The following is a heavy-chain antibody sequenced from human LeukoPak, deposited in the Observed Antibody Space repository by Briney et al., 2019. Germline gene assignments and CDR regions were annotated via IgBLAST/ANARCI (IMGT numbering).Heavy chain of an antibody. J-gene: IGHJ4*02. CDR1: GGSISSYY. CDR2: IYTSGST. CDR3: ARDFHFWSGYYGGPFDY. Sequence: SETLSLTCTASGGSISSYYWSWIRQPAGKGLEWIGRIYTSGSTNYNPSLKSRVTMSVDTSKNQFSLKLSSVTAADTAVYYCARDFHFWSGYYGGPFDYWGQGTLVTVSS. D-gene: IGHD3-3*02. V-gene: IGHV4-4*07.